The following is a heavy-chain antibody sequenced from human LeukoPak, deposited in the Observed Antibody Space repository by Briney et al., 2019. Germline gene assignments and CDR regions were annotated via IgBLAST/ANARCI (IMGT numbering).Heavy chain of an antibody. D-gene: IGHD3-3*01. CDR1: GYSFFSYW. CDR2: IYPGDSDT. CDR3: ARRDDFWRNGMDV. Sequence: GALKNSWVGSGYSFFSYWIGWVRQIPGKRPGGVGIIYPGDSDTRYSPSFQGQVTISADKSISTAYLQWSSLKASDTAMYYCARRDDFWRNGMDVWGQGTTVTVSS. J-gene: IGHJ6*02. V-gene: IGHV5-51*01.